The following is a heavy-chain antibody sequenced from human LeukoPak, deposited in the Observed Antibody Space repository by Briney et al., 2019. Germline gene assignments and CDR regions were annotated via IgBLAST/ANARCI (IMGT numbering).Heavy chain of an antibody. J-gene: IGHJ4*02. CDR3: ARGKYYYDSSGYYWPQSFDY. D-gene: IGHD3-22*01. CDR2: IYTSGST. V-gene: IGHV4-4*07. Sequence: KASETLSLTCTVSGGSISSYYWSWIRQPAGKGLEWIGRIYTSGSTNYNPSLKSRVTMSVDTSKNQFSLKLSSVTAADTAVYYCARGKYYYDSSGYYWPQSFDYWGQGTLVTVSS. CDR1: GGSISSYY.